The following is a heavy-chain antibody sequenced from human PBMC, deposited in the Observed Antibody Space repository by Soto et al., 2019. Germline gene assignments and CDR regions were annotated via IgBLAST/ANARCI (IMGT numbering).Heavy chain of an antibody. J-gene: IGHJ5*02. Sequence: QVQLVQSGAEVKKPGASVKVSCKASGYTFTSYYMHWVRQAPGQGLEWMGIINPSGGSTSYAQKFQGRVIMTRDTSTSTVYMELSSLRSEDTAVYYCARDSNMRLLWFGELLSGDSWFDRWGQGTLVPVSS. CDR1: GYTFTSYY. CDR3: ARDSNMRLLWFGELLSGDSWFDR. V-gene: IGHV1-46*03. CDR2: INPSGGST. D-gene: IGHD3-10*01.